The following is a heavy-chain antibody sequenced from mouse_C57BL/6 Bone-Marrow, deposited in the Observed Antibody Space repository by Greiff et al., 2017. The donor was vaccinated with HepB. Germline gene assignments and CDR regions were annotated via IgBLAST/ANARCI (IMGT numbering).Heavy chain of an antibody. V-gene: IGHV1-81*01. J-gene: IGHJ4*01. CDR2: IYPRSGNT. Sequence: QVQLQQSGAELARPGASVKLSCKASGYTFTSYGISWVKQSTGQGLEWIGEIYPRSGNTYYNEKFKGKATLTADKSSSTAYMELRSLTSEDSAVYFCARGVTTVVARYAMDYWGQGTSVTVSS. D-gene: IGHD1-1*01. CDR3: ARGVTTVVARYAMDY. CDR1: GYTFTSYG.